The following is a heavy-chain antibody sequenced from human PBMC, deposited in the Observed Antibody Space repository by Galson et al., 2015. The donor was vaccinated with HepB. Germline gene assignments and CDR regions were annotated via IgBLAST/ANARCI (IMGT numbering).Heavy chain of an antibody. Sequence: SLRLSCAASGFTFNGYGMHWVRQAPGKGLEWVAIIWSDGSNKYYADSVKGRFTISRDNSKNTLYLQINSLRAEDTAVYFCAREGSGIHLWSFDYWGQGTLVTVSS. CDR1: GFTFNGYG. D-gene: IGHD5-18*01. V-gene: IGHV3-33*01. J-gene: IGHJ4*02. CDR3: AREGSGIHLWSFDY. CDR2: IWSDGSNK.